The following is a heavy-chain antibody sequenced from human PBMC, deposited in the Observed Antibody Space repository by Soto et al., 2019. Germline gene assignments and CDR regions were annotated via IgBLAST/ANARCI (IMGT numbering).Heavy chain of an antibody. CDR2: IYYSGST. J-gene: IGHJ4*02. Sequence: QVQLQESGPGLVKPSETLSLTCTVSGGSINNYYWSWIRQPPGKGLEWIGYIYYSGSTNYNPSLKRRVTTSLDTSRNQFSLKLSSVTAADPAVYYCARQRWFDYWGQGTLVTVSS. V-gene: IGHV4-59*08. CDR3: ARQRWFDY. CDR1: GGSINNYY.